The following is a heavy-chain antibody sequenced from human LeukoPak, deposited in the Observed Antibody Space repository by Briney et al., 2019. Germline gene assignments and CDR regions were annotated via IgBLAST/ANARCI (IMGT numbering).Heavy chain of an antibody. CDR1: GGSFSGYY. V-gene: IGHV4-34*01. CDR2: INHSGST. J-gene: IGHJ4*02. Sequence: SETLSLTCAVYGGSFSGYYWSWIRQPPGKGLEWIGEINHSGSTNYNPSLKSRVTISVDTSKNQFSLKLSSVTAADTAVYYCARGHPVLRHFDWLFPPSFDYWGQGTLVTVSS. CDR3: ARGHPVLRHFDWLFPPSFDY. D-gene: IGHD3-9*01.